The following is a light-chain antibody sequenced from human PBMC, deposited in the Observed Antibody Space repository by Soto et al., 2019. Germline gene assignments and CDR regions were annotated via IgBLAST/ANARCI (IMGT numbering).Light chain of an antibody. V-gene: IGLV2-14*01. Sequence: QSASVSGSPGQSITISCTGTSSDVGGYNYVSWYQQHPGKAPKLMIYDVSNRPSGVSNRFSGSKSGNTASLTISGLQAEDEADYYGSSYTSSSTYVFGTGAKVTVL. CDR2: DVS. CDR1: SSDVGGYNY. CDR3: SSYTSSSTYV. J-gene: IGLJ1*01.